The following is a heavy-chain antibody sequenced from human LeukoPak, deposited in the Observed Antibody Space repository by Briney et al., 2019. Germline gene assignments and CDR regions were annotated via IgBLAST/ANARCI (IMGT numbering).Heavy chain of an antibody. J-gene: IGHJ4*02. Sequence: ASVKVSCKASGYTFTSFDFTWGRQAPGQGLERMGGMNPHSGDTVYAQKFQGRGTMTSNASISTASMELSRLKFEDTAMYYCTRVQGIRFFDYWGRGTLVTVSS. CDR1: GYTFTSFD. V-gene: IGHV1-8*01. D-gene: IGHD2-15*01. CDR2: MNPHSGDT. CDR3: TRVQGIRFFDY.